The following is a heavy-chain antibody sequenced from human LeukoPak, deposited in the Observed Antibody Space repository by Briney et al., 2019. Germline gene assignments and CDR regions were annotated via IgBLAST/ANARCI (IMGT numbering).Heavy chain of an antibody. CDR3: ARGDSSVPLGHRGPRRPRWYFDL. CDR1: GGSISSSSYY. V-gene: IGHV4-39*01. CDR2: IYYSGST. J-gene: IGHJ2*01. Sequence: PSETLSLTCTVSGGSISSSSYYWGWIRQPPGKGLEWIGSIYYSGSTYYNPSLKSRVTISVDTSKNQFSLKLSSVTAADTAVYYCARGDSSVPLGHRGPRRPRWYFDLWGRGTLVTVSS. D-gene: IGHD6-19*01.